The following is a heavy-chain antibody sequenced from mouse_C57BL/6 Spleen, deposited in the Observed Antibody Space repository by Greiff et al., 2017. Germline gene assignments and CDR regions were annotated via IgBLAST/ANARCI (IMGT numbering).Heavy chain of an antibody. V-gene: IGHV2-6-1*01. J-gene: IGHJ1*03. D-gene: IGHD1-1*01. CDR3: ARHDSSYWYYDV. CDR1: GFSLTSYG. Sequence: VKLQESGPGLVAPSQSLSITCTVSGFSLTSYGVHWVRQPPGKGLEWLVVIWSDGSTTYNSAFKSKLSISKDNSKSQVFLKMNSLQTDDTAMYYCARHDSSYWYYDVWGTGTTVTVSS. CDR2: IWSDGST.